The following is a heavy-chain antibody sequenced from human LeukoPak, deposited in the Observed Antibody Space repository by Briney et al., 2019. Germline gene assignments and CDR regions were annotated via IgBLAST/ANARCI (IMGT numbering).Heavy chain of an antibody. D-gene: IGHD3-22*01. Sequence: SETLSLTCAVYGGSFSGYYWSWIRQPPGKGLEWIGEINHSGSTNYSPSLKSRVTISVDTSKNQFSLKLNSVTPEDTAVYYCARGTGDSCKDWGLGTLVTVSS. V-gene: IGHV4-34*01. J-gene: IGHJ4*02. CDR3: ARGTGDSCKD. CDR1: GGSFSGYY. CDR2: INHSGST.